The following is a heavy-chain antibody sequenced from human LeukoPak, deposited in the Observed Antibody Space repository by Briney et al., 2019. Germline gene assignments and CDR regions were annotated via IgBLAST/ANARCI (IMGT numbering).Heavy chain of an antibody. V-gene: IGHV1-69*04. CDR1: GGTFSSYA. J-gene: IGHJ5*02. CDR2: IIPILGIA. Sequence: ASVKVSCKASGGTFSSYAISWVRQAPGQGLEWMGRIIPILGIANYAQKFQGRVTITADKSTSTAYMELSSLRAEDTALYYCAKDIGQQQLTDGFDPWGQGTLVTVSS. CDR3: AKDIGQQQLTDGFDP. D-gene: IGHD6-13*01.